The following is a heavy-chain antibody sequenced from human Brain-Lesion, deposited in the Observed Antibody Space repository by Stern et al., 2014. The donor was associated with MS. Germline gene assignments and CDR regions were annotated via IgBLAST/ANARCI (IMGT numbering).Heavy chain of an antibody. Sequence: QLQLQESGPGLVKPSETLSLTCTVAGGSVSSTSYAWAWIRQPPGKGLEWIGTIYYIGNTYYSPSLKSRLTISLNTSKNQFSLQLGFVTAADTAVYYCAGEEDIRYCSGGSCTGNWFDPWGQGTLVTVSS. J-gene: IGHJ5*02. D-gene: IGHD2-15*01. CDR3: AGEEDIRYCSGGSCTGNWFDP. CDR2: IYYIGNT. CDR1: GGSVSSTSYA. V-gene: IGHV4-39*01.